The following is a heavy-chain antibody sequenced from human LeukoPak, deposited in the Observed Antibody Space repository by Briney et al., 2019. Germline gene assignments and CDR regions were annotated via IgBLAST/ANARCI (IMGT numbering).Heavy chain of an antibody. Sequence: SETLSLTCSVSGDSMTNYYWSWIRQPPGMGLEWIGYISYSGSTNYNPSLRSRVTISIDTSKNQFSLRLSSVTAADTAVYYCASAPHVNYFDFWGQGALVTVST. J-gene: IGHJ4*02. V-gene: IGHV4-59*08. D-gene: IGHD2/OR15-2a*01. CDR3: ASAPHVNYFDF. CDR1: GDSMTNYY. CDR2: ISYSGST.